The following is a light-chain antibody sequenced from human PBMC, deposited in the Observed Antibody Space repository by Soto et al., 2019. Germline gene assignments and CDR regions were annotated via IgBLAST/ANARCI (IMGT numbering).Light chain of an antibody. CDR3: QQYNNWPPMA. CDR1: QSVSRN. CDR2: DAS. J-gene: IGKJ1*01. V-gene: IGKV3-15*01. Sequence: EIVMTQSPATLSVSPGERATLSCRASQSVSRNLAWYQQKPGQAPRLLIYDASARATGIPARFSGSGSGTEFTITISSLQSEDFAVYSCQQYNNWPPMAFGQGTKVEIK.